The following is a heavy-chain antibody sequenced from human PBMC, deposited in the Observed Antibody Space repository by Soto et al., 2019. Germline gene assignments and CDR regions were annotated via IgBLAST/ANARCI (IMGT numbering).Heavy chain of an antibody. V-gene: IGHV1-3*01. CDR3: ARGHYYYYYMDV. J-gene: IGHJ6*03. CDR1: GYTFTSYA. CDR2: INADNGNT. Sequence: AASVKVSCKASGYTFTSYAMHWVRQAPGQRLEWMGWINADNGNTKYSQKLQGRVTITTDTSTSTAYMELRSLRSEDTAVYYCARGHYYYYYMDVWGKGTTVTVSS.